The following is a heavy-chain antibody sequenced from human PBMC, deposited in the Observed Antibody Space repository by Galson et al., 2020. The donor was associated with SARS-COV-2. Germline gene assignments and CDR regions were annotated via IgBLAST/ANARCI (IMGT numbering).Heavy chain of an antibody. CDR1: GFTFSDYA. J-gene: IGHJ6*02. D-gene: IGHD2-2*01. Sequence: GESLKISCAASGFTFSDYAMTWVRQAPGKGLEWVSAISTSGDSTNYADSVKGRFTISRDNSKNTLYLQMNSLRPEDSAVYFCAKGGFCSTPSCYAGYYYGMDVWGQGTTVTVSS. CDR3: AKGGFCSTPSCYAGYYYGMDV. CDR2: ISTSGDST. V-gene: IGHV3-23*01.